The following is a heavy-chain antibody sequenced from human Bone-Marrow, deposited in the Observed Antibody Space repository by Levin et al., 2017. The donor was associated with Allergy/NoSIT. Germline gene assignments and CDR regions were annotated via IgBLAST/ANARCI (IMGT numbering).Heavy chain of an antibody. CDR1: GFTFSDYY. J-gene: IGHJ4*02. D-gene: IGHD2-21*02. V-gene: IGHV3-11*01. CDR2: ISISGSAT. CDR3: ARHLDCGGNCFSFDY. Sequence: PGGSLRLSCAASGFTFSDYYMSWIRQVPGKGLEWISYISISGSATYYTDSVRGRFTVSRDNAKNSLSLQLKSLRAEDTAVYYCARHLDCGGNCFSFDYWGQGILVTVSS.